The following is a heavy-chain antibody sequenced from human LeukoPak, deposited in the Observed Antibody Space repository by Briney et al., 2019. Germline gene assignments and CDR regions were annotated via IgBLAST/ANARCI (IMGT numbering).Heavy chain of an antibody. Sequence: VASVKVSCKASGYTFTSYGISWVRQAPGQGLEWMGWISAYNGNTNYAQKLQGRVTMTTDTSTSTAYMELRSLRSDDTAVYYCARSGSGSYYGAFDIWGQGTMVTVSS. CDR1: GYTFTSYG. D-gene: IGHD3-10*01. CDR3: ARSGSGSYYGAFDI. CDR2: ISAYNGNT. J-gene: IGHJ3*02. V-gene: IGHV1-18*01.